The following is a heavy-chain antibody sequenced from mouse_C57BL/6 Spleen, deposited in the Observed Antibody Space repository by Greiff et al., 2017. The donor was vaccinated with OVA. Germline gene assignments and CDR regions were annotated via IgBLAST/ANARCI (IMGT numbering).Heavy chain of an antibody. Sequence: EVKLQESGGGLVQPGGSMKLSCAASGFTFSDAWMDWVRQSPEKGLEWVAEIRNKANNHATYYAESVKGRFTISRDDSKSSVYLQMNSLRAEDTGIYYCTVYYDYDDGPWFAYWGQGTLVTVSA. CDR1: GFTFSDAW. J-gene: IGHJ3*01. V-gene: IGHV6-6*01. CDR3: TVYYDYDDGPWFAY. CDR2: IRNKANNHAT. D-gene: IGHD2-4*01.